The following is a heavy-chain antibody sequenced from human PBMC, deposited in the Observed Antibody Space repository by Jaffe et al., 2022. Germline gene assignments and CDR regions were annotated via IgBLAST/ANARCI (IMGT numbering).Heavy chain of an antibody. CDR1: GFTFGDYA. D-gene: IGHD6-19*01. CDR3: TRVPGGGWYLYYFDY. CDR2: IRSKAYGGTT. V-gene: IGHV3-49*04. J-gene: IGHJ4*02. Sequence: EVQLVESGGGLVQPGRSLRLSCTASGFTFGDYAMSWVRQAPGKGLEWVGFIRSKAYGGTTEYAASVKGRFTISRDDSKSIAYLQMNSLKTEDTAVYYCTRVPGGGWYLYYFDYWGQGTLVTVSS.